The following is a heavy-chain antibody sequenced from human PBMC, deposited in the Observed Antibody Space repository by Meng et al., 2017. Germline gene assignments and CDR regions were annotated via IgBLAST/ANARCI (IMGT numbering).Heavy chain of an antibody. D-gene: IGHD6-6*01. CDR1: GGSFSGYY. Sequence: QGQLQHWGAGLLQPSETLSLTCAVYGGSFSGYYWSWIRQPPGKGLEWIGEINHSGSTNYNPSLKSRVTISVDTSKNQFSLKLSSVTAADTAVYYCARRGIAARPFYYWGQGTLVTVSS. CDR2: INHSGST. J-gene: IGHJ4*02. V-gene: IGHV4-34*01. CDR3: ARRGIAARPFYY.